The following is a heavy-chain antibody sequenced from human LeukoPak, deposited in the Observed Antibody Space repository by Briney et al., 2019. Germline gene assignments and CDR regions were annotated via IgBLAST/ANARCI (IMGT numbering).Heavy chain of an antibody. Sequence: SETLSLTCAVYGGSFSGYYWSWIRQPPGKGLEWIGEISHSGSTNYNPSLKSRVTISVDTSKNQFSLKLSSVTAADTAVYYCARHDCSSTSCPGFDPWGQGTLVTVSS. J-gene: IGHJ5*02. D-gene: IGHD2-2*01. CDR3: ARHDCSSTSCPGFDP. CDR2: ISHSGST. V-gene: IGHV4-34*01. CDR1: GGSFSGYY.